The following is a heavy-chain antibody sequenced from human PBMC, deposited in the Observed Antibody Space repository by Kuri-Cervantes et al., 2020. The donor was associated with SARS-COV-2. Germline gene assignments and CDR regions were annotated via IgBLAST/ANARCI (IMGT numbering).Heavy chain of an antibody. Sequence: SETLSLTCTVSGDSISNTNYYWGWIRQPPGKGLEWIWSVSYSGSAYYNPSLKSRVTIFVDTSKNQLSLWLTSVTAADTAVYYCGKVSWLQLWRRYSDSWGQGALVTVSS. CDR2: VSYSGSA. V-gene: IGHV4-39*01. CDR1: GDSISNTNYY. J-gene: IGHJ4*02. D-gene: IGHD5-24*01. CDR3: GKVSWLQLWRRYSDS.